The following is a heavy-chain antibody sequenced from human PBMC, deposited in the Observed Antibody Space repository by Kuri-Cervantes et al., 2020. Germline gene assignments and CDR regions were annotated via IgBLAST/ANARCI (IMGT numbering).Heavy chain of an antibody. D-gene: IGHD3-16*01. J-gene: IGHJ6*02. CDR1: GFTFSSYA. CDR3: TRSPNIMGGVLMDV. Sequence: GESLKISCAASGFTFSSYAMSWVRQAPGKGLEWVSAISGSGGSTYYADSVKGRFTISRDNSKNTLYLQMNSLRAEDTAVYYCTRSPNIMGGVLMDVWGQGTTVTVSS. CDR2: ISGSGGST. V-gene: IGHV3-23*01.